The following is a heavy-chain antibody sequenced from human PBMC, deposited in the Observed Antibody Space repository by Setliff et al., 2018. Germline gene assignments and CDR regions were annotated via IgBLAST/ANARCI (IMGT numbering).Heavy chain of an antibody. CDR1: GFTFSRYW. J-gene: IGHJ6*03. CDR3: ARLALTGYDSSGYYYALDYYYYMDV. D-gene: IGHD3-22*01. CDR2: LNEDGSIT. Sequence: GGSPRLSCADSGFTFSRYWMHWVRQAPGKGLVWVSRLNEDGSITSYADSVKGRFTISRDNAKNTLYLQMNSLRADDTAVYYCARLALTGYDSSGYYYALDYYYYMDVWGKGTTVTVSS. V-gene: IGHV3-74*03.